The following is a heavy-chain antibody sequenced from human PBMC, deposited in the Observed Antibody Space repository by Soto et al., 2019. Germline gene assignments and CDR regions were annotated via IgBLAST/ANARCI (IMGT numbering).Heavy chain of an antibody. J-gene: IGHJ6*02. CDR1: NFSISSGYY. CDR3: GRQSEYSSSSAPYYGMDV. CDR2: VYYSGNA. V-gene: IGHV4-38-2*01. D-gene: IGHD6-6*01. Sequence: SETLSLTCVVSNFSISSGYYWGWIRQSPGKGLEWIGNVYYSGNAYYNPSLNSRVTISVDTSKNQFSLRLRSVTAADTAIYYCGRQSEYSSSSAPYYGMDVWGQGTTVTVSS.